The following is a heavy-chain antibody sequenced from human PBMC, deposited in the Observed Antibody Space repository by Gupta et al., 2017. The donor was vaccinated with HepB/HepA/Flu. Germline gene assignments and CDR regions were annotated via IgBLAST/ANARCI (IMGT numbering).Heavy chain of an antibody. CDR2: INGDGSYT. CDR3: TRDFDYGGGY. CDR1: GFSVSGYW. V-gene: IGHV3-74*01. D-gene: IGHD4-17*01. Sequence: ELQLVESGGGLVQPGGSLRLACAASGFSVSGYWMHWVRQAPGKGPMWVSRINGDGSYTGYADSVKGRFTVSRDNAKNTLYLQMNSLRVDDTAIYYCTRDFDYGGGYWGQGTLVTVSS. J-gene: IGHJ4*02.